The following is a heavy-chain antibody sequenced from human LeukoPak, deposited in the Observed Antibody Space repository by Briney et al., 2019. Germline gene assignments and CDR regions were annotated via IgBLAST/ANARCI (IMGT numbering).Heavy chain of an antibody. CDR1: GFTFSSYA. J-gene: IGHJ4*02. CDR3: AKVLLGVYYFDY. Sequence: GGSLRPSCGASGFTFSSYAMSWVRQAPGKGLEWVSGISGSGSSTYYADSVRGRFTISRDNSKNTLYLQMNSLRAEDTAVYYCAKVLLGVYYFDYWGQGTLVTVSS. V-gene: IGHV3-23*01. D-gene: IGHD2-8*01. CDR2: ISGSGSST.